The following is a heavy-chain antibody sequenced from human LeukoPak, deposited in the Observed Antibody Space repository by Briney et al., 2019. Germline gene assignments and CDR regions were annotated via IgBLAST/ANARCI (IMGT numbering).Heavy chain of an antibody. D-gene: IGHD3-22*01. CDR3: ARLGYDSSGYYVADYYYYMDV. CDR2: IYPGDSDT. J-gene: IGHJ6*03. CDR1: GYSFTSYW. V-gene: IGHV5-51*01. Sequence: GESLKISCKGSGYSFTSYWIGWVRQMPGKGLEWMVIIYPGDSDTRYSPSFQGQVTISADKSISTAYLQWSSLKASDTAMYYCARLGYDSSGYYVADYYYYMDVWGKGTTVTVSS.